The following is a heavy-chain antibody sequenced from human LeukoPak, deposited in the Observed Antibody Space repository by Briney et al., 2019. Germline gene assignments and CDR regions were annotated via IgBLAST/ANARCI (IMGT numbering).Heavy chain of an antibody. CDR2: IRTYDDNA. Sequence: GASVKVSCKASGYTFTSYGIIWVRQAPGQGFEWMGGIRTYDDNANYAERLQGRVTMTTDTSTSTAHMDLSSLRSDVTAVYYCARDRRLRFLEWSSIGYFQHWGQGTLVTVSS. D-gene: IGHD3-3*01. J-gene: IGHJ1*01. CDR3: ARDRRLRFLEWSSIGYFQH. V-gene: IGHV1-18*01. CDR1: GYTFTSYG.